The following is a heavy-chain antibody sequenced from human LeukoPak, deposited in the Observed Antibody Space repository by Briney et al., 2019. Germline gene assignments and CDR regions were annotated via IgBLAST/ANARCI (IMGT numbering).Heavy chain of an antibody. D-gene: IGHD3-3*01. Sequence: ASVKVSCTASGYTFTSYGISWVRQAPGQRLEWMGWINAGNGNTKYSQKFQGRVTITRDTSASTAYMELSSLRSEDTAVYYCARVSTIFGSPRPGAFDIWGQGTMVTVSS. J-gene: IGHJ3*02. V-gene: IGHV1-3*01. CDR1: GYTFTSYG. CDR3: ARVSTIFGSPRPGAFDI. CDR2: INAGNGNT.